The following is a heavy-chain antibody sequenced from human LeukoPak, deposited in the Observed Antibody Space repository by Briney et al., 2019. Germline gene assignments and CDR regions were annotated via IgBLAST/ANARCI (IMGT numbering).Heavy chain of an antibody. J-gene: IGHJ5*02. Sequence: GRSLRLSCTASGFTFGDYAMSWVRQAPGKGLEWVGFIRSKAYGGTTEYAASVKGRFTISRDDSKSIAYLQMNSLKTEDTAVYYCTRAMTAGTRPGEFDPWGQGTLVTVSS. V-gene: IGHV3-49*04. CDR2: IRSKAYGGTT. CDR1: GFTFGDYA. CDR3: TRAMTAGTRPGEFDP. D-gene: IGHD1-7*01.